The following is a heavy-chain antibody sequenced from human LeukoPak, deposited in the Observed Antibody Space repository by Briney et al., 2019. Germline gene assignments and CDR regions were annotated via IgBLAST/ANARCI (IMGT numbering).Heavy chain of an antibody. V-gene: IGHV4-39*02. D-gene: IGHD2-21*01. Sequence: PSETLALTCSVSGGSISSSSYYWGWIRQSPGKGLEWIGSMYYRGTTYENSSFKSRLTLSIDTSNNQLSLKLTSVTAADTAVYFCAREYSRSVVAGSRPDLWGQGLLVTVSS. CDR2: MYYRGTT. J-gene: IGHJ4*02. CDR3: AREYSRSVVAGSRPDL. CDR1: GGSISSSSYY.